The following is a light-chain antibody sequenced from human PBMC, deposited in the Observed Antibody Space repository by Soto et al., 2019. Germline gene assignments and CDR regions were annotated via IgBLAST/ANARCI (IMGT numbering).Light chain of an antibody. J-gene: IGKJ2*01. CDR2: GAS. Sequence: ETVLTQSPGTLSLSPGEKATLSCRASQSINSWHLAWYQQKPGQAPRLLIYGASSRATGIPDRFSGSGSGTDFTLTISRLEPEDFAVYYCQQYGGSPPMYTFGQGTKLEIK. CDR3: QQYGGSPPMYT. V-gene: IGKV3-20*01. CDR1: QSINSWH.